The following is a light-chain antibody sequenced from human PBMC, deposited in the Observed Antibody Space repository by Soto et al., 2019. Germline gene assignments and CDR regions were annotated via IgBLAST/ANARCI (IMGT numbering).Light chain of an antibody. Sequence: DIQMTQSPSTLSASVGDRVTITCRASQGIGRWLAWYLQKPGEAPKLLIYKASTLKSGVPSGFSGSGSGTEITLTISSLQPDDFATYYCQHYNSYSEAFGQGTKVDIK. V-gene: IGKV1-5*03. CDR1: QGIGRW. CDR3: QHYNSYSEA. CDR2: KAS. J-gene: IGKJ1*01.